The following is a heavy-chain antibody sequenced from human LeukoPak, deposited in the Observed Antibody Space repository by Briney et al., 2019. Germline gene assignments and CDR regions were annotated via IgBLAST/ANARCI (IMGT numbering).Heavy chain of an antibody. V-gene: IGHV1-18*01. Sequence: GASVKVSCKASGYTFTSYGISWVRQAPGQGLEWMGWISAYNGNTNYAQKLQGRVTMTTDTSTSTAYTELRSLRSDDTAVYYCARDRSDILTGYYSVGYWGQGTLVTVSS. CDR2: ISAYNGNT. CDR1: GYTFTSYG. D-gene: IGHD3-9*01. CDR3: ARDRSDILTGYYSVGY. J-gene: IGHJ4*02.